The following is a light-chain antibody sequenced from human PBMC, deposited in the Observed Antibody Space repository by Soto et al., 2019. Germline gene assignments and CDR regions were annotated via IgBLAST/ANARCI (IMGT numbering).Light chain of an antibody. CDR3: SSHTISSALRV. V-gene: IGLV2-14*01. Sequence: QSALAQPASVSGSPGQSITISCTGTISDFVVYNYVSWYQQHPGKAPKLMIYGVSNRPSGVSNRFSGSKSGNTASLTISGLQADDEADYYCSSHTISSALRVFGTGTKAPS. CDR2: GVS. CDR1: ISDFVVYNY. J-gene: IGLJ1*01.